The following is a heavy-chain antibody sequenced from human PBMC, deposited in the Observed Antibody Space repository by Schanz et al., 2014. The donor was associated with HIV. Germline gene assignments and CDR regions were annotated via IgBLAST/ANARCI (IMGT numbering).Heavy chain of an antibody. J-gene: IGHJ6*02. CDR3: ARERYCTNGVCRVYGMGV. D-gene: IGHD2-8*01. V-gene: IGHV3-23*01. CDR2: ISESGGRS. CDR1: GFTFNNYA. Sequence: EVQLLDSGGGLVQPGGSLRLSCVASGFTFNNYAMTWVRQAPGKGLEWVSSISESGGRSYYADSVNGRFTISRDNSKNSLYLQMNSLRAEDTAVYYCARERYCTNGVCRVYGMGVWGQGATVTVSS.